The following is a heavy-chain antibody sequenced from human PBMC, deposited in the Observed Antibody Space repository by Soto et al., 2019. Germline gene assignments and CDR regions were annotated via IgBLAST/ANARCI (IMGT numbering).Heavy chain of an antibody. Sequence: PGGSLRLSCAASGFTFSSYSMNWVRQSPGKGLEWVSSISSSSSYIYYADSVKGRFTISRDNAKNSLYLQMNSLRAEDTAVYYCARPYYYGSGSYPAFDYWGQGTPVTVSS. V-gene: IGHV3-21*01. D-gene: IGHD3-10*01. CDR3: ARPYYYGSGSYPAFDY. CDR1: GFTFSSYS. J-gene: IGHJ4*02. CDR2: ISSSSSYI.